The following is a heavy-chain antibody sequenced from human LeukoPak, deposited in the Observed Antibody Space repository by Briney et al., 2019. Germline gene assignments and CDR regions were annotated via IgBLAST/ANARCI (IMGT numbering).Heavy chain of an antibody. Sequence: GASVKVSCKASGYTFTNYAIHWVRQAPGRRLEWMGWSNGANGNTEYSPAFQGRVSITRDTSASTAYMELSSLSSEDKAIYYCARGIHSGAWLTDYWGQGTLVTVS. D-gene: IGHD6-25*01. CDR1: GYTFTNYA. J-gene: IGHJ4*02. CDR3: ARGIHSGAWLTDY. V-gene: IGHV1-3*02. CDR2: SNGANGNT.